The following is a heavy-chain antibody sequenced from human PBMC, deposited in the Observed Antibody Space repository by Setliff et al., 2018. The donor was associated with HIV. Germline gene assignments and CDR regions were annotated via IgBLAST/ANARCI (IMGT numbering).Heavy chain of an antibody. J-gene: IGHJ5*02. Sequence: GASVKVSCKASGYTFTGYYMHWARQAPGQGLEWMGRINPNSGGTNYAQKFQGRVTMTRDTSISTAYMELSRLRSDDTAVYYCARGYGSGSYYNWFDPWGQGTLVTVS. D-gene: IGHD3-10*01. CDR2: INPNSGGT. CDR1: GYTFTGYY. CDR3: ARGYGSGSYYNWFDP. V-gene: IGHV1-2*06.